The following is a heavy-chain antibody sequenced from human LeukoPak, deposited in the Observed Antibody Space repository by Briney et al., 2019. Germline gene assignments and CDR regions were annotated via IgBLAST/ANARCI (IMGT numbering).Heavy chain of an antibody. CDR3: ATYSSDFGRLDP. J-gene: IGHJ5*02. CDR2: IKEDGSEK. V-gene: IGHV3-7*01. D-gene: IGHD3-22*01. CDR1: GFTFSTYW. Sequence: GALRLSCAASGFTFSTYWMSWVRQAPGKGLEGVANIKEDGSEKNYVDSVKGRFTISRDNAKNTLYLQMNSLRADDTAVYYCATYSSDFGRLDPWGQGTQVTVSS.